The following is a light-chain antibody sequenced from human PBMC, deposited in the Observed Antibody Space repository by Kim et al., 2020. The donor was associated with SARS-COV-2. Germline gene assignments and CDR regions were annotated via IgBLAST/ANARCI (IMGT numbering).Light chain of an antibody. CDR2: DVS. Sequence: QSITISCTGTSSDVGSYNLVSWYQQYPGKAPKLMIYDVSKRPSGVSDRFSGSKSGDTASLTISGLQAEDEAEYYCCSYVGSSTYWVFGGGTQLTVL. J-gene: IGLJ3*02. V-gene: IGLV2-23*02. CDR1: SSDVGSYNL. CDR3: CSYVGSSTYWV.